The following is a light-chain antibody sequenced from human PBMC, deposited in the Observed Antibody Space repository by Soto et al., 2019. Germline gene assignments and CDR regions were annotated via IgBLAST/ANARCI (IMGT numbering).Light chain of an antibody. Sequence: PGERATLSCRASQSVSSSYLAWYQQKPGQAPRLLIYGASSRATGIPDRFSGSGSGTDFTLTISRLEPEDFAVYYCQQYGSSPKTFGQGTKVDIK. CDR2: GAS. V-gene: IGKV3-20*01. CDR3: QQYGSSPKT. CDR1: QSVSSSY. J-gene: IGKJ1*01.